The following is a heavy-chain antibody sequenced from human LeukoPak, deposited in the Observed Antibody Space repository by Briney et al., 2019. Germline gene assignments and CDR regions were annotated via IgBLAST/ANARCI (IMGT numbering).Heavy chain of an antibody. CDR1: GGSISSYY. J-gene: IGHJ6*02. CDR2: IYYSGST. Sequence: SETLSLTCTVSGGSISSYYWSWIWQPPGKGLEWIGYIYYSGSTNYNPTLKSRVTISVDTSKNQFSLKLSSVTAADTAVYYCARGYDFWSGYYYYYYGMDVWGQGTTVTVSS. D-gene: IGHD3-3*01. V-gene: IGHV4-59*08. CDR3: ARGYDFWSGYYYYYYGMDV.